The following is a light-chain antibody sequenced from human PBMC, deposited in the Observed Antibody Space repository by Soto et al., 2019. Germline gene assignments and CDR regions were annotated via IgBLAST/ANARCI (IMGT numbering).Light chain of an antibody. CDR2: AAS. J-gene: IGKJ1*01. Sequence: DIQITQSPSSLSSSVGDRVTIACRASQSISSYLNWYQQKPGKAPKLLIYAASSLQSGVPSRFSGSGSGTDFTLTISNLQPEDFATYYCQQSYSTPPTFGQGTKADIK. V-gene: IGKV1-39*01. CDR1: QSISSY. CDR3: QQSYSTPPT.